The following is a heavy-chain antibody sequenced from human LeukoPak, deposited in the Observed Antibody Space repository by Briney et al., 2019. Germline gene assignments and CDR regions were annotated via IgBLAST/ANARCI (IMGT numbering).Heavy chain of an antibody. D-gene: IGHD6-13*01. V-gene: IGHV3-30*04. CDR2: ISYDGSTN. CDR1: GFTFSSYA. Sequence: GGSLRLSCAASGFTFSSYALHWVRQAPGKGLEWVAVISYDGSTNYYADSVKGRFTISRDNSKNTLYLQMNSLRAEDTAVYYCARDAGAARYHGVDVWGQGTTVTVPS. J-gene: IGHJ6*02. CDR3: ARDAGAARYHGVDV.